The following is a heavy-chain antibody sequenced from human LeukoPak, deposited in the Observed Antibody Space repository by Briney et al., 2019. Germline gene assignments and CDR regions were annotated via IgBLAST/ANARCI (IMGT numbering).Heavy chain of an antibody. V-gene: IGHV4-34*01. CDR3: ASADIPNWFDP. J-gene: IGHJ5*02. CDR1: GGSFSGYY. Sequence: NSSETLSLTCAVYGGSFSGYYWSWIRQPPGKGLEWIGEINHSGSTNYNPSLKSRVTISVDTSKNQFSLKLSSVTAADTAVYYCASADIPNWFDPWGQGTLVIVSS. D-gene: IGHD3-9*01. CDR2: INHSGST.